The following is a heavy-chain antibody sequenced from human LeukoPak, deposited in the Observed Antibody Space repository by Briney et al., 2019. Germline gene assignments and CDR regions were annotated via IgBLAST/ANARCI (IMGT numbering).Heavy chain of an antibody. CDR3: AKEAYGSGSYYKENWFDP. CDR2: ISGSGGST. V-gene: IGHV3-23*01. Sequence: GGSLRLSCAASGFTFSSYGMSWVRQAPGKGLEWVSAISGSGGSTYYADSVKGRFTISRDNSKNTLYLQMNSLRAEDTAVYYCAKEAYGSGSYYKENWFDPWGQGTLVTVSS. D-gene: IGHD3-10*01. J-gene: IGHJ5*02. CDR1: GFTFSSYG.